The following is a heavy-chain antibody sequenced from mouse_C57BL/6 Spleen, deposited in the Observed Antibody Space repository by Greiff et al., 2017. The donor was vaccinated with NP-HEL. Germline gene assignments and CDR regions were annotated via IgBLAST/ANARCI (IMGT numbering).Heavy chain of an antibody. CDR3: ARHDGYYFDY. V-gene: IGHV5-6*01. CDR2: ISSGGSYT. Sequence: EVQGVESGGDLVKPGGSLKLSCAASGFTFSSYGMSWVRQTPDQRLEWVATISSGGSYTYYPDSVKGRFTISRDNAKNTLYLQMSRLKSEDTAMYYCARHDGYYFDYWGQGTTLTVSS. J-gene: IGHJ2*01. CDR1: GFTFSSYG. D-gene: IGHD2-3*01.